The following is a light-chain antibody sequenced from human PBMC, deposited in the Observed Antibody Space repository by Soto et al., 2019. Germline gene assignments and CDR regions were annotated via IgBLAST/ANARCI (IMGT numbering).Light chain of an antibody. Sequence: GDRVTVACRASQRISNSLNWYQQKPGQAPKLLIYSASSLHTGVPSRFSGSGSGTAFTLTINSLQPEDFATYFCQQSYSAPLYFGGGTKVDIK. V-gene: IGKV1-39*01. CDR3: QQSYSAPLY. CDR1: QRISNS. J-gene: IGKJ4*01. CDR2: SAS.